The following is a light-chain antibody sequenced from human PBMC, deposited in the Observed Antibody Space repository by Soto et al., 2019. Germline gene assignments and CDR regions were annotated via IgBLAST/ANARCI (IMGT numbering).Light chain of an antibody. CDR1: QGLSSY. V-gene: IGKV1-9*01. Sequence: DIQLTQSPSFLSASVGDRVTITCRASQGLSSYLAWFQQKPGKAPKVLIYAASILQGGVRSRFSGSGSGTEFTLTTSSLQPEDFATYYCQQLTSYPLTFGGGTKVEIK. J-gene: IGKJ4*01. CDR2: AAS. CDR3: QQLTSYPLT.